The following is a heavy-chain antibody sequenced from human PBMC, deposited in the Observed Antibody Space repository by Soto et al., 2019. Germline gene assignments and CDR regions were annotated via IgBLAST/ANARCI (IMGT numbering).Heavy chain of an antibody. CDR3: ARVGYQLLMYYYYYYIDV. V-gene: IGHV3-7*01. J-gene: IGHJ6*03. CDR1: GFTFSSYW. CDR2: IKQDGSEK. Sequence: EVQLVESGGGLVQPGGSLRLSCAASGFTFSSYWMSWVRQAPGKGLKWVANIKQDGSEKYYVDSVKGRFTISRDNAKNSLYLQMNSLRAEDTAVYYCARVGYQLLMYYYYYYIDVWGTGTTVTVSS. D-gene: IGHD2-2*01.